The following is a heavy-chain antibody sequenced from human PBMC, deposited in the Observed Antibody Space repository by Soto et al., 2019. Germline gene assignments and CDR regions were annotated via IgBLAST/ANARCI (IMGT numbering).Heavy chain of an antibody. CDR2: ITVYNGHT. J-gene: IGHJ4*02. Sequence: ASVKVSCKASGYTFTSFGMSWVRQAPGQGLEWMGWITVYNGHTKNAQKVQGRVSLTTDTSTSTAYMELRSLRSDDTAVYYCARSIAAAVDFDYWGQGTLVTVSS. CDR3: ARSIAAAVDFDY. V-gene: IGHV1-18*01. D-gene: IGHD6-13*01. CDR1: GYTFTSFG.